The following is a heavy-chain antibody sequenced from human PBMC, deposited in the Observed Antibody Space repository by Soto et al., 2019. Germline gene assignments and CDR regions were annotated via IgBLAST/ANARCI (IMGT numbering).Heavy chain of an antibody. Sequence: QLQLQESGPGLVKPSETLSLTCTVSGGSISSSSYYWGWIRQPPGKGLEWIGSIYYSGSTYYNPSLKSRVSISVDTSKNQFSLKLSSVTAADMADYYCARLQKYYYDSSGYPDYWGQVTLVTVSS. CDR1: GGSISSSSYY. V-gene: IGHV4-39*01. CDR2: IYYSGST. CDR3: ARLQKYYYDSSGYPDY. J-gene: IGHJ4*02. D-gene: IGHD3-22*01.